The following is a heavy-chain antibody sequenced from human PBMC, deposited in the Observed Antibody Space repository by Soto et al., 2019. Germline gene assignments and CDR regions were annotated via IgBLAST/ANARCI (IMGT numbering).Heavy chain of an antibody. CDR1: GFTFSRYG. J-gene: IGHJ6*02. D-gene: IGHD5-12*01. Sequence: GGSLRLSCAASGFTFSRYGMHWVRQAPGKGLEWVAVISYDGSNKYYADSVKGRFTISRDNSKNTLYLQMNSLRAEDTAVYYCAKGGDIYSGYGINYYYYGMDVWGQGTTVTVSS. V-gene: IGHV3-30*18. CDR3: AKGGDIYSGYGINYYYYGMDV. CDR2: ISYDGSNK.